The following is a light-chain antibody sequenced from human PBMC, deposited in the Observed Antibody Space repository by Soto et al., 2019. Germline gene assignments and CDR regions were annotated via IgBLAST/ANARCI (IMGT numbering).Light chain of an antibody. CDR1: QPLLHSNGFNY. Sequence: DVVMTQSPLSLPVPPGEPASISCRSSQPLLHSNGFNYLDWYLQKPGQSPQLLISLATNRASGGPDRFSGSGSGTDFTLQISRVEAEDVGVYYCMQALQTPFTFGGGTKVEIK. CDR2: LAT. CDR3: MQALQTPFT. V-gene: IGKV2-28*01. J-gene: IGKJ4*01.